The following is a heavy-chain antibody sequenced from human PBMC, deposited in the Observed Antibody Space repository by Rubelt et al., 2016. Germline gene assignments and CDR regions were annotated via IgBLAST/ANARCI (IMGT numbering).Heavy chain of an antibody. J-gene: IGHJ3*02. D-gene: IGHD6-13*01. CDR3: ARDLGSDSSSFGAFDI. Sequence: SGAEVKKPGASVKVSCKVSGYTLTELSMHWVRQAPGKGLEWMGGFDPEDGETIYAQKFQGRVTMTEDTSTDTAYMELSSLRSEDTAVYYCARDLGSDSSSFGAFDIWGQGTMVTVSS. CDR2: FDPEDGET. CDR1: GYTLTELS. V-gene: IGHV1-24*01.